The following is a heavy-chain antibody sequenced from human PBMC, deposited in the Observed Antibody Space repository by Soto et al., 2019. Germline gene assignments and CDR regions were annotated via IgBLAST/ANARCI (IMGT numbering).Heavy chain of an antibody. CDR1: AYTFNTYG. D-gene: IGHD5-18*01. CDR3: ARDGRKQLWVEGRNAMDV. J-gene: IGHJ6*02. CDR2: ISGHNGQT. V-gene: IGHV1-18*01. Sequence: QVQLVQSGPEVKKPGASVKVSCKASAYTFNTYGISWVRRAPGQGLEWMGWISGHNGQTNYAQKFRGRVTITTDTSTSTAYMELRSLRSDDTAIYYCARDGRKQLWVEGRNAMDVWGQGTTVTV.